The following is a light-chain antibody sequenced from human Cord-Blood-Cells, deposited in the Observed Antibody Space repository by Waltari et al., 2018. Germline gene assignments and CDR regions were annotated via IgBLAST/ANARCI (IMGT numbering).Light chain of an antibody. Sequence: EIVLLQSPATLSSSPGARATLSCRASQSLSSYLAWYKQKPGEAPRLLIYDASNRATGIPARFSGSGSGTDFTLTISSLEPKDFAVYYCQQLSNWPTFGPGTKVAIK. CDR3: QQLSNWPT. CDR1: QSLSSY. CDR2: DAS. V-gene: IGKV3-11*01. J-gene: IGKJ3*01.